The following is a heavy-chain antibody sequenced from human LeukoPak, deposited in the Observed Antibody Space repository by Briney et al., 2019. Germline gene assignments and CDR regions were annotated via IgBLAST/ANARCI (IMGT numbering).Heavy chain of an antibody. V-gene: IGHV3-21*04. CDR3: ARDMSHYGSGSYFDY. J-gene: IGHJ4*02. CDR2: ISSSSSYI. Sequence: GGSLRLSCAASGFTFSSYSMNWVRQAPGKGLEWVSSISSSSSYIYYADSVKGRFTISRDNAKNSLYLQMNSLRAEDTAVYYCARDMSHYGSGSYFDYWGQGTLVTVSS. CDR1: GFTFSSYS. D-gene: IGHD3-10*01.